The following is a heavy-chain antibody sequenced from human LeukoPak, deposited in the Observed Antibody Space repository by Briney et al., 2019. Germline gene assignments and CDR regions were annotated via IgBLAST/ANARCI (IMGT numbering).Heavy chain of an antibody. J-gene: IGHJ4*02. D-gene: IGHD3-22*01. CDR3: ARNADDSSSYPYFDY. CDR2: FYHSGST. CDR1: GGSISNYY. V-gene: IGHV4-59*01. Sequence: SETLSLTCTVSGGSISNYYWSWIRQPPGKELEWIGYFYHSGSTNYNPSLKSRVTISQDTSKNQFSLKLSSVTAADTAVYYCARNADDSSSYPYFDYWGQGTLVTVSS.